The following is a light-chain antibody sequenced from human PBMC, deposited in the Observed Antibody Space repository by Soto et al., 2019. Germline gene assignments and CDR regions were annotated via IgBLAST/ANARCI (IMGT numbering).Light chain of an antibody. J-gene: IGLJ2*01. V-gene: IGLV1-47*01. Sequence: QSVLTQPPSASGTPGQRVTISCAGSSSNIGSNYVYWYQQLPGTAPKPLIYRNNQRPSGVPGRVSGSTSGTSAALAVSGLRSEDEADYYCAAWDGSVSVSFGGGTKLTVL. CDR3: AAWDGSVSVS. CDR1: SSNIGSNY. CDR2: RNN.